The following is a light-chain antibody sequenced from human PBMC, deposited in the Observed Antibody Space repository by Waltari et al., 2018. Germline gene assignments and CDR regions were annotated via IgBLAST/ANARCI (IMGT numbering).Light chain of an antibody. CDR3: QSYDSSLSGVL. V-gene: IGLV1-40*01. CDR1: SPNIGAGYD. CDR2: GND. Sequence: QSVLTQPPSVSGAPGQRITISCTGTSPNIGAGYDVHWYLQLPGTAPKLPTLGNDKRPSGVPDRFSAAKSDTSASLAITGLQAEDEADYYCQSYDSSLSGVLFGGGTKLTVL. J-gene: IGLJ2*01.